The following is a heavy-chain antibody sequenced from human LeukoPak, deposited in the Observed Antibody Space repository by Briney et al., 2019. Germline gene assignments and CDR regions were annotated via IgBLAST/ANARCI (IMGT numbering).Heavy chain of an antibody. CDR3: ARDGAHYDFWSGYYSGY. CDR2: ISSSSSTI. D-gene: IGHD3-3*01. Sequence: PGGSLRLSCAASRFTFSSYSMNWVRQAPGKGLEWVSYISSSSSTIYYADSVKGRFTISRDNAKNSLYLQMNSLRAEDTAVYYCARDGAHYDFWSGYYSGYWGQGTLVTVSS. CDR1: RFTFSSYS. V-gene: IGHV3-48*01. J-gene: IGHJ4*02.